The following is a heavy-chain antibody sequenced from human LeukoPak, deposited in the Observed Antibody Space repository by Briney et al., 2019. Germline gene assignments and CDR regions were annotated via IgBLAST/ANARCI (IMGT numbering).Heavy chain of an antibody. CDR3: VKSMGVNDN. D-gene: IGHD1-26*01. V-gene: IGHV3-74*01. CDR2: INIDGTTT. J-gene: IGHJ4*02. CDR1: GFTFSRSW. Sequence: GGSPRLSCAASGFTFSRSWMHWVRQGPGKGLMWVSRINIDGTTTDYADPVKGRFTISRDDAKNTLYLQMNSLTVEDTAVYYCVKSMGVNDNWGQGTLVTVSS.